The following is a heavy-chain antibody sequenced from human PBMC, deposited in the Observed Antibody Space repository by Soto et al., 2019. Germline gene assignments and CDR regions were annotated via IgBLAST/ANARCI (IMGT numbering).Heavy chain of an antibody. D-gene: IGHD2-2*01. V-gene: IGHV1-46*03. CDR1: EYTFTNYF. CDR3: AWSYSSTSPRFDY. CDR2: INPSGGST. J-gene: IGHJ4*02. Sequence: QVQLVQSRAEVKKPGASVKVSCKASEYTFTNYFIFWVRQAPGPGLEWIGIINPSGGSTTYAQKSQGRLTMTSDTSTNTVYMELSSLRSDDTAVYYWAWSYSSTSPRFDYWGQGTLVTVSS.